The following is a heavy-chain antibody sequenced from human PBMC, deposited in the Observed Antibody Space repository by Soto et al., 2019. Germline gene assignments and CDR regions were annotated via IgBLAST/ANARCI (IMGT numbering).Heavy chain of an antibody. CDR3: AKGYYDILTGYHS. D-gene: IGHD3-9*01. CDR2: ISGSGSST. V-gene: IGHV3-23*01. Sequence: PGGSLRLSCAASGFTFSSYAMNWVRQAPGKGLEWVSAISGSGSSTYYVDSVKGRFTISRDNSKNTLYLQMNSLRAEDTAVYYCAKGYYDILTGYHSWGQGTLVTVSS. CDR1: GFTFSSYA. J-gene: IGHJ4*02.